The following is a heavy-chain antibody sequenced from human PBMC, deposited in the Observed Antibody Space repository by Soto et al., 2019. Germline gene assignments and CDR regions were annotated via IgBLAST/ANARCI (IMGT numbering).Heavy chain of an antibody. Sequence: QITLKESGPTLVKPTQTLTLTCTFSGFSLSSTRMAVGWIRQPPGKALEWLALIYWDDDKRYSPFLKSRLTITKDTPNSPVVLTMSNMDPVDTARYYCAHIVVAGLGYYFDYWGQGTLVTVSS. CDR1: GFSLSSTRMA. J-gene: IGHJ4*02. V-gene: IGHV2-5*02. CDR3: AHIVVAGLGYYFDY. D-gene: IGHD6-19*01. CDR2: IYWDDDK.